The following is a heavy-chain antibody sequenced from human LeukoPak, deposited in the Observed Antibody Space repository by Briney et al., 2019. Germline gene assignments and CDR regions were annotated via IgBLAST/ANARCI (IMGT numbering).Heavy chain of an antibody. D-gene: IGHD2-21*01. CDR3: AKTVVVITFRFDS. CDR2: ISGDGART. Sequence: GVLRLSCAASGFSFNNYVMSWVRQAPGKGLEWVSAISGDGARTYNADSVKGRFTISRDNSKNTLDLQMNSLRAEDTAIYYCAKTVVVITFRFDSWGQGSLVTVSS. V-gene: IGHV3-23*01. CDR1: GFSFNNYV. J-gene: IGHJ4*02.